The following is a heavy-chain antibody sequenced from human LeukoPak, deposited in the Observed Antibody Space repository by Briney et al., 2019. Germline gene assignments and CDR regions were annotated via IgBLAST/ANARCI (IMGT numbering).Heavy chain of an antibody. CDR1: GYSFNKCR. J-gene: IGHJ5*02. V-gene: IGHV1-18*01. CDR2: INGYSGKT. D-gene: IGHD2-21*01. Sequence: ASVKDSCKASGYSFNKCRISWVRQAPGQGREWMGWINGYSGKTDSAQKLQDRVTMTTDNSTSTDYLELRSLRSDDTAVYFCVRVGSAYGDPLEFDLWGQGTLVTVSS. CDR3: VRVGSAYGDPLEFDL.